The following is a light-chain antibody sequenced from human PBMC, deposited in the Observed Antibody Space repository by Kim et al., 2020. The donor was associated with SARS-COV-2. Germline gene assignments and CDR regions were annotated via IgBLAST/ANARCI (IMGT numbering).Light chain of an antibody. J-gene: IGKJ4*01. V-gene: IGKV1-39*01. CDR2: AAS. Sequence: SASVGDRVTITCRASQSISNYLNWYQQKPGKAPKLLIYAASTLQSGVPSRFSGSGSGTDFTLTISSLQSEDFATYYCQQTYNTPTFGGGTKVDIK. CDR1: QSISNY. CDR3: QQTYNTPT.